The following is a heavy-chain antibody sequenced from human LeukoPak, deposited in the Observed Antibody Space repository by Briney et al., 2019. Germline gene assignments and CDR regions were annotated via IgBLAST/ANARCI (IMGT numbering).Heavy chain of an antibody. D-gene: IGHD4-17*01. Sequence: PSETLSLTCTVSGGSISGSYWSWIRQPAGKGLEWIGRIHTSGSTNYNPSLKSRVTMSVDTSKNQFSLKLSSVTAADTAVYYCARDRPYGDPAPDYWGQGTLVTVSS. CDR1: GGSISGSY. CDR3: ARDRPYGDPAPDY. V-gene: IGHV4-4*07. J-gene: IGHJ4*02. CDR2: IHTSGST.